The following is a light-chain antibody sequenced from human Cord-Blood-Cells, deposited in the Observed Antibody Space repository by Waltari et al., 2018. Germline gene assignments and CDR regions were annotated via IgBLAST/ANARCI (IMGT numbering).Light chain of an antibody. CDR3: QQYNS. CDR1: QSISSW. J-gene: IGKJ2*01. CDR2: DAS. Sequence: DIQMTQSPSTLSASVGDRVTITCRASQSISSWLAWYQQKPGKAPKLLIYDASSLESGVPSMFSGSGSGTEFTLTISSLQPDDFATYYCQQYNSFGQGTKLEIK. V-gene: IGKV1-5*01.